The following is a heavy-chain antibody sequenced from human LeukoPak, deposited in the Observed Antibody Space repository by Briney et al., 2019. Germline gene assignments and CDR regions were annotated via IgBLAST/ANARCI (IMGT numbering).Heavy chain of an antibody. CDR1: GFTFSSYA. J-gene: IGHJ6*02. V-gene: IGHV3-30-3*01. Sequence: GRSLRLSCAASGFTFSSYAMHWVRQAPGKGLGWVAVISYDGSNKYYADSVKGRFTISRDNSKNTLYLQMNSLRAEDTAVYYCARDYHYGMDVWGQGTTVTVSS. CDR2: ISYDGSNK. CDR3: ARDYHYGMDV.